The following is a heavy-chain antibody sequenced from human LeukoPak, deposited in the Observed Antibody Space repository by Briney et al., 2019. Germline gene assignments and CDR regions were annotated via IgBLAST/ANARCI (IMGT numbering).Heavy chain of an antibody. Sequence: SETLSLTCAVYGGSFSGYYWSWIRQPPGKGLEWIGEINHSGSTNYNPSLKSRVTISVDTSKNQFSLKLSSVTAADTAVYYCARGVGVLRYFDWPPFDYWGQGTLVTVSS. CDR1: GGSFSGYY. J-gene: IGHJ4*02. V-gene: IGHV4-34*01. CDR2: INHSGST. D-gene: IGHD3-9*01. CDR3: ARGVGVLRYFDWPPFDY.